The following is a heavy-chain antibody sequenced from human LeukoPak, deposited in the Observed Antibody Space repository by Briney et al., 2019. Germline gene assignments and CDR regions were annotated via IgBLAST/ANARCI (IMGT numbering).Heavy chain of an antibody. J-gene: IGHJ4*02. Sequence: GGSLRLSCAASGFTFSSYSMNWVRQAPGKGLEWASSISSSSSYIYYADSVKGRFTISRDNAKNSLYLQMNSLRAEDTAVYYCARGYCSGGSCLYVGYWGQGTLVTVSS. CDR3: ARGYCSGGSCLYVGY. D-gene: IGHD2-15*01. CDR2: ISSSSSYI. V-gene: IGHV3-21*01. CDR1: GFTFSSYS.